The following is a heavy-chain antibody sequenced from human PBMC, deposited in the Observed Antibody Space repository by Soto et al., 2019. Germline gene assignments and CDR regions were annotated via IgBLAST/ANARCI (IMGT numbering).Heavy chain of an antibody. CDR2: ISYDGSNK. D-gene: IGHD3-10*02. Sequence: QVQLVESGGGVVQPGRSLRLSCAASGFTFSSYGMHWVRQAPGKGLEWVAVISYDGSNKYYTDSVKGGFTISRDNSKNTLYLQMNSLRAEGTAVNYCSKDREYYFVSAVNDYWGQGTLVTVSS. V-gene: IGHV3-30*18. J-gene: IGHJ4*02. CDR1: GFTFSSYG. CDR3: SKDREYYFVSAVNDY.